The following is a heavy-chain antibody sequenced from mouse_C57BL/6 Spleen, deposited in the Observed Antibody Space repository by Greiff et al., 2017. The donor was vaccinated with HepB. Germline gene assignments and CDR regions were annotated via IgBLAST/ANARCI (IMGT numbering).Heavy chain of an antibody. CDR3: ARDTLIYYYGSTLYAMYY. CDR2: IYPGDGDT. Sequence: QVHVKQSGPELVKPGASVKISCKASGYAFSSSWMNWVKQRPGKGLEWIGRIYPGDGDTNYNGKFKGKATLTADKSSSTAYMQLSSLTSEDSAVYFSARDTLIYYYGSTLYAMYYWGQGTSVTVSS. CDR1: GYAFSSSW. J-gene: IGHJ4*01. V-gene: IGHV1-82*01. D-gene: IGHD1-1*01.